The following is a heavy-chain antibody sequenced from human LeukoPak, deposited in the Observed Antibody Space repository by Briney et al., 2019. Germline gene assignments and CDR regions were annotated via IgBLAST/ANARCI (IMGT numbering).Heavy chain of an antibody. Sequence: GGSLRLSCAASGFTFSSYWMSWVRQAPGKGLEWVANIKQDGSEKYYVDSVKGRFTISRDNAKNSLYLQMNSLRAEDTAVYYCARAPSASYYDSSGYYLPERYYYMDVWGKGTTVTVSS. CDR2: IKQDGSEK. CDR1: GFTFSSYW. CDR3: ARAPSASYYDSSGYYLPERYYYMDV. V-gene: IGHV3-7*01. J-gene: IGHJ6*03. D-gene: IGHD3-22*01.